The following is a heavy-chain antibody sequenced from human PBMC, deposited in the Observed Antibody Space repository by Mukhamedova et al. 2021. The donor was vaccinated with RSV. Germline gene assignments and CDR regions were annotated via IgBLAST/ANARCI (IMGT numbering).Heavy chain of an antibody. CDR2: ISYDGSNK. V-gene: IGHV3-30*04. D-gene: IGHD3-16*01. Sequence: VRQAPGKGLEWVAVISYDGSNKYYANSVKGRFTISRDNSKNTLYLQMNSLRAEDTAVYYCAREGGGAFDIWGQGTMVTVSS. J-gene: IGHJ3*02. CDR3: AREGGGAFDI.